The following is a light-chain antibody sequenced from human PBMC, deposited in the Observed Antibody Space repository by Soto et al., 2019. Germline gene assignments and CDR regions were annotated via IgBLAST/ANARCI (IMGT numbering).Light chain of an antibody. V-gene: IGKV1-27*01. J-gene: IGKJ4*01. CDR2: AAS. CDR3: QKYNSAPLT. CDR1: QDISSY. Sequence: IRMTQSPSSLSTSTRDRVTITCRPSQDISSYLIWYQQEPGKAPKALIYAASTLQAGVPSRFSGSGSGTDFTLTISSLQPEDVAAYYCQKYNSAPLTFGGGTKVDIK.